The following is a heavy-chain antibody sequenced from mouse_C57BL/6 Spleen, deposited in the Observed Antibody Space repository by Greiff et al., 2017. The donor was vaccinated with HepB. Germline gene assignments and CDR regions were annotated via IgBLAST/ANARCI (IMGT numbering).Heavy chain of an antibody. CDR1: GYTFTDYY. CDR3: ARDPEGSSPYWYFDV. V-gene: IGHV1-75*01. Sequence: QVQLQQSGPELVKPGASVKISCKASGYTFTDYYINWVKQRPGQGLEWIGWIFPGSGSTYYNEKFKGKATLTVDKSSSTAYMLLSSLTSEDSAVYFCARDPEGSSPYWYFDVWGTGTTVTVSS. J-gene: IGHJ1*03. CDR2: IFPGSGST. D-gene: IGHD1-1*01.